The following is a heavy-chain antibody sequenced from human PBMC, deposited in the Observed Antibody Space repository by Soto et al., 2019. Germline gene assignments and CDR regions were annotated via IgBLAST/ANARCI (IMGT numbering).Heavy chain of an antibody. CDR1: GGTFSSYA. CDR2: IIPIFGTA. Sequence: GASVKVSCKASGGTFSSYAISWVRQAPGQGLEWMGGIIPIFGTANYAQKFQGRVTITADESTSTAYMELSSLRSEDTAVYYCAREGFEGATLYYYYGMDVWGQGTTVTVSS. D-gene: IGHD1-26*01. V-gene: IGHV1-69*13. J-gene: IGHJ6*02. CDR3: AREGFEGATLYYYYGMDV.